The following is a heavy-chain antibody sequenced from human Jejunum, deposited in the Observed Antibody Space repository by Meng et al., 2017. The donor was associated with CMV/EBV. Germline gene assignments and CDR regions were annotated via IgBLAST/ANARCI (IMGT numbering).Heavy chain of an antibody. Sequence: QARLVQSGAEVKKPGASVKVSCKAPAYTFSSYGITWVRQAPGQGLEWMGWISVNTGYTEYAQKVEDRISMTTDTSTNTVYMELRSLRSDDTAVYYCGGAVAGQGIGMGGIDYWGQGTLVTVSS. J-gene: IGHJ4*02. V-gene: IGHV1-18*01. CDR3: GGAVAGQGIGMGGIDY. CDR2: ISVNTGYT. CDR1: AYTFSSYG. D-gene: IGHD6-19*01.